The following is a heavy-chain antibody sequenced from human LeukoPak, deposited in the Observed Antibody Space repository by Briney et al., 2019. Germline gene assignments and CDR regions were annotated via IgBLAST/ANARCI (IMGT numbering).Heavy chain of an antibody. CDR1: GYTFSNYY. D-gene: IGHD5-24*01. CDR2: INPTAGNT. J-gene: IGHJ3*02. V-gene: IGHV1-46*01. CDR3: ARIRDGYNDAYDI. Sequence: ASVKVSCKASGYTFSNYYLHWVRQAPGQGLEWMGLINPTAGNTYYAQRFQGRVTMTRNTSTSTVYMELSSLRSGDTAVYYCARIRDGYNDAYDIWGQGTMVTVPS.